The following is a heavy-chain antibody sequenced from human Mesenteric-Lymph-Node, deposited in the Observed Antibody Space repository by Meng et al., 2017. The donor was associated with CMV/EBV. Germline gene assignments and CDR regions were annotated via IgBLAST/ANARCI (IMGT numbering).Heavy chain of an antibody. CDR2: TRYDGVNK. CDR1: GFTFSSYA. Sequence: GESLKISCAASGFTFSSYAMHWVRQAPGKGLEWVAFTRYDGVNKDHADSVKGRFTISKDFSKNTLYLQMNSLRVEDTAVYYCARGLNYDFWSGYAGYYYGMDVWGQGTTVTVSS. D-gene: IGHD3-3*01. J-gene: IGHJ6*02. V-gene: IGHV3-30*02. CDR3: ARGLNYDFWSGYAGYYYGMDV.